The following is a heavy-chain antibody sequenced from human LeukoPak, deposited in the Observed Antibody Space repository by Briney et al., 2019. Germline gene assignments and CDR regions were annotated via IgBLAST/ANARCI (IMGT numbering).Heavy chain of an antibody. J-gene: IGHJ4*02. V-gene: IGHV3-33*01. Sequence: GGSLRLSCAASGFTFSSYGMHWVRQAPGKGLEWVAVIWYDGSNKYYADSVKGRFTFSRDNSKNALYLQMNSLRAEDTAVYYCASGSYYAFNYWGQGTLVTVSS. D-gene: IGHD1-26*01. CDR3: ASGSYYAFNY. CDR1: GFTFSSYG. CDR2: IWYDGSNK.